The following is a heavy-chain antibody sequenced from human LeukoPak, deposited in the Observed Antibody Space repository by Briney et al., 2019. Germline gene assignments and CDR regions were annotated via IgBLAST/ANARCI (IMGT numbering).Heavy chain of an antibody. CDR3: ARESQGYCSSTSCYALGAFDI. D-gene: IGHD2-2*01. CDR2: SSSSGSTI. CDR1: GFTFSSYE. Sequence: PGGSLRLSCAASGFTFSSYEMNWVRQAPGKGLEWVSYSSSSGSTIYYADSVKGGFTISRDNARNSLYLQMNSLRGEDTAVYYCARESQGYCSSTSCYALGAFDIWGQGTMVTVSS. V-gene: IGHV3-48*03. J-gene: IGHJ3*02.